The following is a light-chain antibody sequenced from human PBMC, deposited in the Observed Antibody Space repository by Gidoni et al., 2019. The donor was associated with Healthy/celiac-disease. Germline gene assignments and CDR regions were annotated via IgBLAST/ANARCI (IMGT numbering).Light chain of an antibody. CDR1: QSVLYSSNNKNY. J-gene: IGKJ1*01. CDR2: WAS. Sequence: DIVMTPSPDSLAVSLGERATINCKSSQSVLYSSNNKNYLAWYQQKPGQPPKLLIYWASTRESGVPDRFSGSGPGTDFTLTIRSLQAEDVAVYYCQQYYSTPWTFGQGTKVEIK. V-gene: IGKV4-1*01. CDR3: QQYYSTPWT.